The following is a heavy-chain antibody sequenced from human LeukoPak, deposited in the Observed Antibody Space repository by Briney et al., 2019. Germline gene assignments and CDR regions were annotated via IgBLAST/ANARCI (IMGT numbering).Heavy chain of an antibody. CDR2: INHSGST. CDR3: ARGRDCSSTSCYLSRYYYYGMDV. V-gene: IGHV4-34*01. J-gene: IGHJ6*04. CDR1: GGYFSGYY. Sequence: KPSGTLALTCAVYGGYFSGYYWSWIRQPPGKGREGSGEINHSGSTNYNPSLKRRVTISVATSKNQFSLKLSSVTAADTAVYYCARGRDCSSTSCYLSRYYYYGMDVWGKGTTVTVSS. D-gene: IGHD2-2*01.